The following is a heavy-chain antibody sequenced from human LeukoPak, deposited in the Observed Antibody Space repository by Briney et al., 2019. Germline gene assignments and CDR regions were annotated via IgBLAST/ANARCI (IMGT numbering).Heavy chain of an antibody. CDR3: ATVNSGSFEGVDY. D-gene: IGHD1-26*01. CDR2: VDPEDGET. Sequence: ASVKVSCKVSGYTFTDYYMHWVQQAPGKGLEWMGLVDPEDGETIYAEKFQGRVTITADTSTDTAYMELSSLRSEDTAVYYYATVNSGSFEGVDYWGQGTLVTVSS. J-gene: IGHJ4*02. V-gene: IGHV1-69-2*01. CDR1: GYTFTDYY.